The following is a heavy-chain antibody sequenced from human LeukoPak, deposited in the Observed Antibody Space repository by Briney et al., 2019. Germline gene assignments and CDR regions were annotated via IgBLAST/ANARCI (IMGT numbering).Heavy chain of an antibody. CDR2: IISSSSYI. Sequence: GGPLRLSCAASGLPFSSYRVNWVRQAPGKGLEWVSSIISSSSYIYYADSVKGRFTISRDKAKTSLSLQMNSLRAEYTSVYYCARKFDYWGQGTLVTVSS. CDR3: ARKFDY. CDR1: GLPFSSYR. J-gene: IGHJ4*02. V-gene: IGHV3-21*03.